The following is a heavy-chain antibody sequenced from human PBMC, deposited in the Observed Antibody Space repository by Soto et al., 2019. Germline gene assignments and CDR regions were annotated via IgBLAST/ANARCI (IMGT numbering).Heavy chain of an antibody. J-gene: IGHJ4*02. CDR2: IIPIFGTA. CDR1: GGTFSSYA. CDR3: AGDFSRLGQHVVAAAY. D-gene: IGHD2-15*01. V-gene: IGHV1-69*01. Sequence: QVQLVQSGAEVKKPGSSVKVSCKASGGTFSSYAISWVRQAPGLGLEWMGGIIPIFGTANYAQKFQGRVTITADESTSSAYMELSSLRSGDTAVYYCAGDFSRLGQHVVAAAYWGQGTLVTVSS.